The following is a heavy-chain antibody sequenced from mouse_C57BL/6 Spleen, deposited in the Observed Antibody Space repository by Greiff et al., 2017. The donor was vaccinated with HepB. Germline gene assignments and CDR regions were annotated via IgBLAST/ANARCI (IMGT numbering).Heavy chain of an antibody. Sequence: EVQLVESGGDLVKPGGSLKLSCAASGFTFSSYGMSWVRQTPDKRLEWVATISSGGSYTYYPDSVKGRFTIARDNAKNTLYLQMSSLKSEDTAMYYCAGQSGYEDFDYWGQGTTLTVSS. CDR2: ISSGGSYT. CDR3: AGQSGYEDFDY. V-gene: IGHV5-6*01. D-gene: IGHD1-2*01. CDR1: GFTFSSYG. J-gene: IGHJ2*01.